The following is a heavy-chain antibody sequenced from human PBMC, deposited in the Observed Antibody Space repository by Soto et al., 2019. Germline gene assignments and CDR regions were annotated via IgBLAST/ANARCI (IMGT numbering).Heavy chain of an antibody. CDR1: GYTYTSYG. CDR3: ARRHGSGSYDDDY. D-gene: IGHD3-10*01. CDR2: ISAYNGNT. V-gene: IGHV1-18*01. Sequence: ASVQVSCMASGYTYTSYGLSWVRQAPGQGLEWMGWISAYNGNTNYAQKLQGRVTMTTDTSTSTAYMELRSLRSDDTAVYYCARRHGSGSYDDDYWGQGTLVTVSS. J-gene: IGHJ4*02.